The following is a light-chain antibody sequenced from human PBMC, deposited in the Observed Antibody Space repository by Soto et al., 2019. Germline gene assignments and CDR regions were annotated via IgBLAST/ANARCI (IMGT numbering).Light chain of an antibody. CDR1: QSVSSN. CDR3: QQYNNWPLL. J-gene: IGKJ3*01. V-gene: IGKV3-15*01. Sequence: EIVMTQSPATLSVSPGERATLSCRASQSVSSNLAWYQQKPGQAPRLLICGASTRATGIPARFSGSGSGTEFTLTISSLQSEDFAVYYCQQYNNWPLLFGPGTKVDIK. CDR2: GAS.